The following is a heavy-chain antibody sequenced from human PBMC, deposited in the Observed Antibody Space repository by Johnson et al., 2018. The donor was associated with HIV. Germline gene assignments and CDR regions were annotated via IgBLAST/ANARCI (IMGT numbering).Heavy chain of an antibody. V-gene: IGHV3-13*01. CDR1: GFTFSSYD. J-gene: IGHJ3*02. D-gene: IGHD3-3*01. Sequence: MQLVESGGGLVKPGGSLRLSCAASGFTFSSYDMHWVRQATGKGLEWVSAIGTTGDTYYPGSVKGRFTISRENAKDTAVYYCAKDNVYQRITIFGVVIIGPFDIWGQGTMVTVSS. CDR3: VVIIGPFDI. CDR2: IGTTGDT.